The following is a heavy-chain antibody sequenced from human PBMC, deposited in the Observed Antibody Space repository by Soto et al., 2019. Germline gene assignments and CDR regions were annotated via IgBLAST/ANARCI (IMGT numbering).Heavy chain of an antibody. CDR1: GGTFSSYT. Sequence: QVQLVQSGAEVKKPGSSVKVSCKASGGTFSSYTISWVRQAPGQGLEWMGRIIPILGIANYAQKFQGRVTITADKSTSTAYMELSSLRSEDTAVYYCARSGGPGRYLDLWGRGTLVTVSS. CDR2: IIPILGIA. J-gene: IGHJ2*01. CDR3: ARSGGPGRYLDL. V-gene: IGHV1-69*02. D-gene: IGHD1-1*01.